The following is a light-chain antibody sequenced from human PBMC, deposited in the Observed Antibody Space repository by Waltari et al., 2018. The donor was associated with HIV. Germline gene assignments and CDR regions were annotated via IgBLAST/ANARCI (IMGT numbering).Light chain of an antibody. CDR2: EVT. CDR1: RNDIGTSKY. CDR3: SSYTSSTTVI. V-gene: IGLV2-14*01. Sequence: QSALTQPASVSGSPGQSITISCTGSRNDIGTSKYVSWYQQHPGKAPKVLIYEVTNRPSGVSDRFSGSKSGNTASLVISGLQTDDEADYYCSSYTSSTTVIFGGGTKLTVL. J-gene: IGLJ2*01.